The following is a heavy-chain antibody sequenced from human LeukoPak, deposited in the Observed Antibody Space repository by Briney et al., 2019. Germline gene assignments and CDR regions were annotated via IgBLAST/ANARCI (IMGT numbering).Heavy chain of an antibody. CDR1: GFPFSSYA. CDR2: ISASGGRT. V-gene: IGHV3-23*01. Sequence: GGSLRVSCAASGFPFSSYAIEWVPPAPGKGLEWGLVISASGGRTYYADSVKGRFTISRDNSKNTLYLQMNSLRAEDTAIYYCAKGLLSGSGSYSDYWGQGTLVTVSS. CDR3: AKGLLSGSGSYSDY. D-gene: IGHD3-10*01. J-gene: IGHJ4*02.